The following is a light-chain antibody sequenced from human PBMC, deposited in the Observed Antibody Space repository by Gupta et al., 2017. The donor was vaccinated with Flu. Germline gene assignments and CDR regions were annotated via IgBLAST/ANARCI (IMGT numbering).Light chain of an antibody. CDR3: QQSYSTPLT. Sequence: PSSLSASVGDRVTITCRASQSISTYLNWYQQKPGKAPKLLIYAASSLQSGVPSRFSGSGSGTDFTLTISSLQPEDFATYYCQQSYSTPLTFGGGTKVEIK. CDR2: AAS. J-gene: IGKJ4*01. CDR1: QSISTY. V-gene: IGKV1-39*01.